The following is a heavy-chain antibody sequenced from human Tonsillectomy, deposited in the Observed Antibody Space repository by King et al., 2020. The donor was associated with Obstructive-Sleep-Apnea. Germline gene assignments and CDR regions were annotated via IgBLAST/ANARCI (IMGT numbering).Heavy chain of an antibody. J-gene: IGHJ4*02. CDR2: IYPGDSDT. Sequence: VQLVESGAEVKKPGESLKISCKGSGYTFSIYWIGWVRQLPGKGLEWMGIIYPGDSDTRYSPSFRGQVTISADKSLSTAYLQWSSLKASDTAMYYCARGPRTGDAFDYWGQGTLVTVSS. D-gene: IGHD7-27*01. CDR1: GYTFSIYW. V-gene: IGHV5-51*01. CDR3: ARGPRTGDAFDY.